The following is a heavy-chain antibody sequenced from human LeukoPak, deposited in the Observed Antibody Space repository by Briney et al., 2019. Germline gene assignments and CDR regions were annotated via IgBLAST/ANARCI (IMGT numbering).Heavy chain of an antibody. V-gene: IGHV4-4*07. J-gene: IGHJ4*02. CDR2: IYTSGST. D-gene: IGHD1-26*01. Sequence: GSLRLSCTVSGGSLTSYYWSWIRQPPGKGLEWIGRIYTSGSTNYNPSLKSRVTMSVDTSKNQFSLKLSSVTAADTAVYYCARDRGSYYPHFDYWGQGTLVTVSS. CDR3: ARDRGSYYPHFDY. CDR1: GGSLTSYY.